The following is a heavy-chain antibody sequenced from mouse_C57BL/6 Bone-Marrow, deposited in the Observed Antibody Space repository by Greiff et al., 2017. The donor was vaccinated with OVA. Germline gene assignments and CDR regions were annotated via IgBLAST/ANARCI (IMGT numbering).Heavy chain of an antibody. J-gene: IGHJ4*01. V-gene: IGHV3-8*01. CDR2: IRYSGST. D-gene: IGHD1-1*01. CDR1: GYSIPSDY. CDR3: ARWDGSRFYAMDY. Sequence: EVKLMESGPGLAKPSQTLSLTCSVTGYSIPSDYWNWLRKFPGNKLEYMGYIRYSGSTYYNPSLKSRISITRDTSKNQYYLQLNSVTTEDTATYYCARWDGSRFYAMDYWGQGTSVTVAS.